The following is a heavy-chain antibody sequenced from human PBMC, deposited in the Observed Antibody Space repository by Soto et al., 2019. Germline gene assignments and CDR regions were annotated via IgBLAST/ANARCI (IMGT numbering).Heavy chain of an antibody. CDR2: IFYSGST. Sequence: NPSETLSLTCTVSGGSISSYYWSWIRHPPGKGLEWIGYIFYSGSTNYNPSLKSRVTISIDTSKDQFSLKLSSVTAADTAVYFCARDRYYYDGSSYSTDAFDIWGQGTMVTVSS. CDR3: ARDRYYYDGSSYSTDAFDI. CDR1: GGSISSYY. D-gene: IGHD3-22*01. V-gene: IGHV4-59*01. J-gene: IGHJ3*02.